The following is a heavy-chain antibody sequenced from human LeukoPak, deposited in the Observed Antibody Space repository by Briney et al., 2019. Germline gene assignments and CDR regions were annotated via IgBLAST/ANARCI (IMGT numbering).Heavy chain of an antibody. J-gene: IGHJ3*01. Sequence: GGSLRLSCAASGFSFSDHGMHWVRQAPGKGLEWVPVISYDESSKYYADSVKGRFTISRDIPQNTLYPQMNSLRVEDTAVYYCAKDLSFRGGSQAFDVWGHGTILTVSS. V-gene: IGHV3-30*18. CDR2: ISYDESSK. D-gene: IGHD3-10*01. CDR1: GFSFSDHG. CDR3: AKDLSFRGGSQAFDV.